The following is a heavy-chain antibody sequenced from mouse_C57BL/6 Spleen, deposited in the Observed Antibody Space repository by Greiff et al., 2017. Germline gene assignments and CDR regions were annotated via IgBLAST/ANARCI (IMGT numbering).Heavy chain of an antibody. CDR2: IDPSDSYS. CDR1: GYTFTSYW. CDR3: ARATGTWDYYAMDC. V-gene: IGHV1-69*01. D-gene: IGHD4-1*02. J-gene: IGHJ4*01. Sequence: QVQLQQSGAELVMPGASVKLSCTASGYTFTSYWMHWVKQRPGQGLEWIGEIDPSDSYSNYNQKFKGKSTLTVDKSSNTAYMQLSSLTSEDSAVYYCARATGTWDYYAMDCWGPGTSVTVSS.